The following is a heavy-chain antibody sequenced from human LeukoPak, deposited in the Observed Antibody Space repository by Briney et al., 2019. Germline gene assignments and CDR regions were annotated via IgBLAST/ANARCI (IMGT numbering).Heavy chain of an antibody. Sequence: PSETLSLTCAVYGGSFSGNYWTLIRQTPGRGLEWIGESSPTGDITGYNPSLKGRATISVDSSKNQFSLKLTSVTVADTGVYYCARVPDFIARPCDSWGPGTLVTVSS. CDR1: GGSFSGNY. J-gene: IGHJ4*02. CDR3: ARVPDFIARPCDS. CDR2: SSPTGDIT. D-gene: IGHD2-21*01. V-gene: IGHV4-34*01.